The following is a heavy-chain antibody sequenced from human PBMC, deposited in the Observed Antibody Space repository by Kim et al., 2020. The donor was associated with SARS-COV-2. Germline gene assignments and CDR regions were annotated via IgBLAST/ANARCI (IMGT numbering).Heavy chain of an antibody. V-gene: IGHV1-2*02. CDR2: INPGTAGT. D-gene: IGHD1-26*01. CDR1: GYTFTDYY. J-gene: IGHJ4*02. CDR3: ERRYTGTSEGY. Sequence: ASVKVSCKASGYTFTDYYVHWVRQAPGQRLEWMGWINPGTAGTNYAQKFQGRVTMTRDTSISTAYMELSSLRPDDTAVYYCERRYTGTSEGYWGQGTLVTVSS.